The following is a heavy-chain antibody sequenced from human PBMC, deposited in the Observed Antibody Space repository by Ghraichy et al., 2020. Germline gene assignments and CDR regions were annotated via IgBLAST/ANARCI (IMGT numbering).Heavy chain of an antibody. V-gene: IGHV3-21*01. CDR2: ISSGSGYI. D-gene: IGHD6-13*01. CDR3: GSSGTSWFLPRVDY. Sequence: GGSPRLSCAASGFTFRSYSVNWVRQAPGKGLEWVSSISSGSGYIYYADSVKGRFTISRDDARNSLYLQMTSLRAEDTAVYYCGSSGTSWFLPRVDYWGQGTLVTVSS. J-gene: IGHJ4*02. CDR1: GFTFRSYS.